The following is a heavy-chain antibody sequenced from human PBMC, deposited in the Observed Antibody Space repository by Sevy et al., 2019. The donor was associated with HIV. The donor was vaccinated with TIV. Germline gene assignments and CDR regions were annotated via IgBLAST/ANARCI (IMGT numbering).Heavy chain of an antibody. J-gene: IGHJ6*02. CDR3: ARPYCGGDCYSSYYYYGMDV. CDR1: GFTFSSYA. D-gene: IGHD2-21*02. CDR2: ISYDGSNK. Sequence: GGSLRLSCAASGFTFSSYAMHWVRQAPGKGLEWVAVISYDGSNKYYADSVKGRFTISRDNSKNTLYLQMNSLRAEDTAVYYCARPYCGGDCYSSYYYYGMDVWGQWTTVTVSS. V-gene: IGHV3-30-3*01.